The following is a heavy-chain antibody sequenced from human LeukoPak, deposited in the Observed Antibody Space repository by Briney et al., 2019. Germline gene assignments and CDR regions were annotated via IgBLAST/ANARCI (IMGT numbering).Heavy chain of an antibody. CDR2: ISSSSSYI. J-gene: IGHJ4*02. CDR3: ARDSDTAMVTIGY. D-gene: IGHD5-18*01. Sequence: GGSLRLSCAASGFTFSSYSMNWVRQAPGKGLEWVSSISSSSSYIYYADSVKGRFTISRDNPKNSLYLQMNSLRAEDTAVYYCARDSDTAMVTIGYWGQGTLVTVSS. CDR1: GFTFSSYS. V-gene: IGHV3-21*01.